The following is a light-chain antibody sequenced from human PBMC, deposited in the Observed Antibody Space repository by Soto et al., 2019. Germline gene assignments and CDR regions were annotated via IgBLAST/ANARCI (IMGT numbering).Light chain of an antibody. J-gene: IGKJ2*01. Sequence: ETVMTQSPATLSVSPGERVTLSCRASQSVRTNLVWYQQSPGQPPRLLIYGASDRVAGVPDRFSGSGSETDFTLTISGVQSEDCAVYYCQQYKEWPRTFGQGTKLEIK. V-gene: IGKV3-15*01. CDR1: QSVRTN. CDR2: GAS. CDR3: QQYKEWPRT.